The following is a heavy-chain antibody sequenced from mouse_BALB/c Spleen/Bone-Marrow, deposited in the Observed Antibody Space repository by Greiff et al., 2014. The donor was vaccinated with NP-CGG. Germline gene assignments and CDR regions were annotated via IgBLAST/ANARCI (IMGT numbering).Heavy chain of an antibody. J-gene: IGHJ2*01. CDR3: ARGYYYGSSFDY. CDR1: GFAFSSYD. CDR2: ISSGGGST. Sequence: EVKLMESGGGLVKPGGSLKLSCAASGFAFSSYDMSWVRQTPEKRLEWVAYISSGGGSTYYPDTVKGRFTISRDNAKNTLYLRVSSLKSEDTAMYYCARGYYYGSSFDYWGQGTTLTVSS. D-gene: IGHD1-1*01. V-gene: IGHV5-12-1*01.